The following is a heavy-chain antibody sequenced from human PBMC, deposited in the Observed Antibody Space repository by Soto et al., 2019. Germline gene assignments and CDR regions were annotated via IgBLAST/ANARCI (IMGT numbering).Heavy chain of an antibody. J-gene: IGHJ5*02. D-gene: IGHD6-13*01. CDR2: IYYSGST. CDR1: GGSISSGDYY. Sequence: PSETLSLTCTVSGGSISSGDYYWSWIRQPPGKGLEWIGYIYYSGSTYYNPSLKSRVTISVDTSKNQFSLKLSSVTAADTAVYYCARERMGSQQLVQPWFDPWGQGTLVTVSS. V-gene: IGHV4-30-4*01. CDR3: ARERMGSQQLVQPWFDP.